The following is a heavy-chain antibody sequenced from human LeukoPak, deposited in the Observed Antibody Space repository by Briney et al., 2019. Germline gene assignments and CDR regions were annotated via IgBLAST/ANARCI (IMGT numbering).Heavy chain of an antibody. V-gene: IGHV4-59*01. CDR1: GGSISSYY. D-gene: IGHD3-10*01. Sequence: PSETLSLTCTVSGGSISSYYWSWIRQPPGKGLEWIGYIYYSGSTNYNPSLKSRVTISVDTSKNQFSLKLRSVAAADTAVYYCARGMWFDTLFSTFDVWGQGTMVSVSS. J-gene: IGHJ3*01. CDR3: ARGMWFDTLFSTFDV. CDR2: IYYSGST.